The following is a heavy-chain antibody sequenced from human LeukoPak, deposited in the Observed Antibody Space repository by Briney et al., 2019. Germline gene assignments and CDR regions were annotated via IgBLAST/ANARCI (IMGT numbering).Heavy chain of an antibody. D-gene: IGHD6-13*01. J-gene: IGHJ4*02. Sequence: GGSLRLSCAASGFTFSSYWMSWVRQAPGKGLEWVANIKQDGSEKYYVDSVKGRFTISRDNAKNSLYLQMDSLRAEDTAVYYCARKYGAGTIYKPFDYWGQGTLLTVSS. CDR1: GFTFSSYW. CDR2: IKQDGSEK. V-gene: IGHV3-7*01. CDR3: ARKYGAGTIYKPFDY.